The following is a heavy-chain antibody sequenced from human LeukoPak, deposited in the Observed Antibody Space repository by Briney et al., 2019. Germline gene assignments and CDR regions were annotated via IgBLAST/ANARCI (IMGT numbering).Heavy chain of an antibody. D-gene: IGHD3-22*01. J-gene: IGHJ6*01. CDR2: INPNSGGT. V-gene: IGHV1-2*02. CDR3: ARGDYYDSSVYYYD. Sequence: APVKASCKASGYTFTGYYIHWVRQAPGQGLEWMGWINPNSGGTNSAQKFQGRVTMTRDTSISTAYMDLSSLRSDDTAVYYCARGDYYDSSVYYYDWGQGTTVTVSS. CDR1: GYTFTGYY.